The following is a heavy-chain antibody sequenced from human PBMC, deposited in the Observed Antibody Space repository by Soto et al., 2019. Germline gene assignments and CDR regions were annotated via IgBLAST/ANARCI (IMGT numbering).Heavy chain of an antibody. Sequence: VGSLRLSCAASGFTFSSYGMHWVRQAPGKGLEWVAVISYDGSNKYYADSVKGRFTISRDNSKNTLYLQMNSLRAEDTAVYYCAKDNGIAAAGLDYWGQGTLVTVSS. V-gene: IGHV3-30*18. CDR3: AKDNGIAAAGLDY. J-gene: IGHJ4*02. D-gene: IGHD6-13*01. CDR1: GFTFSSYG. CDR2: ISYDGSNK.